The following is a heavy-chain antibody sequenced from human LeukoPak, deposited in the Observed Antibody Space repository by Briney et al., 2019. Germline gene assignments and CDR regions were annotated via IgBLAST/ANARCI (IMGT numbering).Heavy chain of an antibody. CDR2: ISGSGGST. J-gene: IGHJ4*02. Sequence: GGSLRLSCAASGFTFSSYAMSWVRQAPGKGLEWVSAISGSGGSTYYADSAKGRFTISRDNSKNTLYLQMNSLRAEDTAVYYCAKGSIPREYYYDSSGYYYFDYWGQGTLVTVSS. CDR3: AKGSIPREYYYDSSGYYYFDY. V-gene: IGHV3-23*01. D-gene: IGHD3-22*01. CDR1: GFTFSSYA.